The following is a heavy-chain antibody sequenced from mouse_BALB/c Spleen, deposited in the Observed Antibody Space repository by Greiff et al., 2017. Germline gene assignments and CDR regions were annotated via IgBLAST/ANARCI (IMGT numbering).Heavy chain of an antibody. Sequence: QVQLQQSGAELARPGASVKLSCKASGYTFTDYYINWVKQRTGQGLEWIGEIYPGSGNTYYNEKFKGKATLTADKSSSTAYMQLSSLTSEDSAVYFCACITTVVEDAMDYWGQGTSVTVSA. CDR1: GYTFTDYY. CDR3: ACITTVVEDAMDY. V-gene: IGHV1-77*01. CDR2: IYPGSGNT. J-gene: IGHJ4*01. D-gene: IGHD1-1*01.